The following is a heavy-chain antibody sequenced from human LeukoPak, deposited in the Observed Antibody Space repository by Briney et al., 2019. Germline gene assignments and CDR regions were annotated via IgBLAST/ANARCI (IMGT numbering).Heavy chain of an antibody. J-gene: IGHJ4*02. Sequence: PSETLSLTCTVSGGSISSSSYYWGWIRQPPGKGLEWIGIIYYSGSAYYNTSLKSRVTISVDTSKNQFSLKLSSVTAADTAVYYCARRSYGSGPTLDYWGQGTLVTVSS. CDR3: ARRSYGSGPTLDY. CDR1: GGSISSSSYY. CDR2: IYYSGSA. V-gene: IGHV4-39*01. D-gene: IGHD3-10*01.